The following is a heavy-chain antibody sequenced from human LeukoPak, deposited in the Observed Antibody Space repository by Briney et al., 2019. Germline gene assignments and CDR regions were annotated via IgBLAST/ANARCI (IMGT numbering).Heavy chain of an antibody. CDR1: GFTFSSYA. CDR3: ARTYYYDSSGYSDLGY. V-gene: IGHV3-30-3*01. D-gene: IGHD3-22*01. J-gene: IGHJ4*02. Sequence: PGGSLRLSCAASGFTFSSYAMHWVRQAPGKGLEWVAVISYDGSNKCYADSVKGRFTISRDNSKNTLYLQMNSLRAEDTAVYYCARTYYYDSSGYSDLGYWGQGTLVTVSS. CDR2: ISYDGSNK.